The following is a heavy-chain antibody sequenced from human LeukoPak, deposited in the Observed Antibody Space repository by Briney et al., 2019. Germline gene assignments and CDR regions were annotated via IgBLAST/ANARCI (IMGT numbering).Heavy chain of an antibody. V-gene: IGHV3-23*01. CDR3: AKEHGSGSYWPEYFDY. CDR1: GFTFSSYA. D-gene: IGHD3-10*01. Sequence: GGSLRLTCAASGFTFSSYAVSWVRQAPGKGLEWVSAISGSGGSTYYADSVKGRFTISRDNSKNTLYLQMNSLRAEDTAVYYCAKEHGSGSYWPEYFDYWGQGTLVTVSS. J-gene: IGHJ4*02. CDR2: ISGSGGST.